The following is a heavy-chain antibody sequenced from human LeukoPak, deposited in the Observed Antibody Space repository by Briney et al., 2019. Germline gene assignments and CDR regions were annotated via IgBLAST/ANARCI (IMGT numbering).Heavy chain of an antibody. CDR1: GYTFTDYY. J-gene: IGHJ4*02. D-gene: IGHD1-26*01. CDR2: INPNSGGT. CDR3: ARDGPIVGATHIVDY. V-gene: IGHV1-2*02. Sequence: ASVKVSCKASGYTFTDYYMHWVRQAPGQGLEWMGWINPNSGGTNYAQKFQGRVTMTRDTSISTAYMELSRLRSDDTAVYYCARDGPIVGATHIVDYWGQGTLVTVSS.